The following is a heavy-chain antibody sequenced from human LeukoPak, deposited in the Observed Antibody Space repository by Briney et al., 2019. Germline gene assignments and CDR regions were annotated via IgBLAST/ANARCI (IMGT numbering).Heavy chain of an antibody. CDR1: GNSISNTYY. Sequence: PSETLSLTCAVSGNSISNTYYWGWIRQPPGKELEWIGSIYNSGSTPYNPSLKSRVTISVDTSKNQFSLKLSSVTAADTAVYYCARKSSGNYFDYWGQGTLVTVSS. CDR3: ARKSSGNYFDY. D-gene: IGHD1-26*01. CDR2: IYNSGST. V-gene: IGHV4-38-2*01. J-gene: IGHJ4*02.